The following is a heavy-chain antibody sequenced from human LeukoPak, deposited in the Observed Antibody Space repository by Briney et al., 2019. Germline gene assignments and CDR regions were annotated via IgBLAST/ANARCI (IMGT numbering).Heavy chain of an antibody. CDR2: IYCDDDK. D-gene: IGHD3-3*01. Sequence: SGPTLVNPTQTLTLTCTFSGFSLSTSGVGVGWIRQPPGKALEWLALIYCDDDKRYSPSLRSRLTITKDTSKNQVVLTMTNMDPVDTATYYGAHATDFRSGYYLDYWGQGTLVTVSS. J-gene: IGHJ4*02. CDR1: GFSLSTSGVG. V-gene: IGHV2-5*02. CDR3: AHATDFRSGYYLDY.